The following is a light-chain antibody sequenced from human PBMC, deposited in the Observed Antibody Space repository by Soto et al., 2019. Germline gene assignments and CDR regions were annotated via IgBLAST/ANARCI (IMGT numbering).Light chain of an antibody. CDR2: GAS. Sequence: ESVSTQSPGTLSPSPGEIATLSCRASQSVSNNYLAWYQQKPGQALRLLTYGASQSATGIPDRFSGSGSGTDFTLTISRLEPDDFAVYYYQQYGTSGTFGQGTKVDIK. CDR3: QQYGTSGT. CDR1: QSVSNNY. J-gene: IGKJ1*01. V-gene: IGKV3-20*01.